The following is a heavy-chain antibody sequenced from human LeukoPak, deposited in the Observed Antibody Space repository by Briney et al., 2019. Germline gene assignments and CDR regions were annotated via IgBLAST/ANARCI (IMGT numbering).Heavy chain of an antibody. V-gene: IGHV4-39*07. CDR3: ARVIAGDDAFDI. J-gene: IGHJ3*02. CDR1: GASISGSSYY. Sequence: SETLSLTCTVSGASISGSSYYWGWIRQPPGKGLEWIGNIYYSGSTYYNPSLKSRVTISVDTSKNQLSLKLSSVTAADTAVYYCARVIAGDDAFDIWGQGTMVTVSS. D-gene: IGHD4-17*01. CDR2: IYYSGST.